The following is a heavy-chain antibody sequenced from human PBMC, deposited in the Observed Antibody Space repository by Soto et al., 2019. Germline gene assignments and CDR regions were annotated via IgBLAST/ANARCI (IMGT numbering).Heavy chain of an antibody. CDR3: ARENFASLPGYYFYDMDV. CDR2: IYYSGST. D-gene: IGHD3-9*01. J-gene: IGHJ6*02. Sequence: XATLSLPCTVSGGSIGSYHGSWIRQPPGKGLEWIGYIYYSGSTNYNPSLKSRVTISLDTSKKQFSLKLSSVTAADTAVYYCARENFASLPGYYFYDMDVWGQGTTVTVSS. V-gene: IGHV4-59*12. CDR1: GGSIGSYH.